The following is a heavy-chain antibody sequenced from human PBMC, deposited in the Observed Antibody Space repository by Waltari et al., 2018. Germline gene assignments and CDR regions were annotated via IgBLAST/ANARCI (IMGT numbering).Heavy chain of an antibody. D-gene: IGHD6-13*01. CDR1: GGPLSSGGYH. CDR3: ARNIEAAAALVDY. J-gene: IGHJ4*02. CDR2: IYYSGST. V-gene: IGHV4-31*03. Sequence: QLQLQEAGPGLVKPSQTLSLTCTVSGGPLSSGGYHWSWIRQHPGKGLEWIGYIYYSGSTYYNPSLKSRVTISVDTSKNQFSLKLSSVTAADTAVYYCARNIEAAAALVDYWGQGTLVTVSS.